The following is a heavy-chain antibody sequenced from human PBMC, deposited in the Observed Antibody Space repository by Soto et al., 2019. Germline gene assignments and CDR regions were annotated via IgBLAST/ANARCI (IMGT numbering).Heavy chain of an antibody. CDR1: GGTFSSYA. Sequence: SVKVSCKASGGTFSSYAISWVRQAPGQGLEWMGGIIPIFGTANYAQKFQGRVTITADESTSTAYMELSSLRSEDTAVYYCARDSSGYYYGSSWGQGTLVTVSS. CDR3: ARDSSGYYYGSS. D-gene: IGHD3-22*01. J-gene: IGHJ5*02. V-gene: IGHV1-69*13. CDR2: IIPIFGTA.